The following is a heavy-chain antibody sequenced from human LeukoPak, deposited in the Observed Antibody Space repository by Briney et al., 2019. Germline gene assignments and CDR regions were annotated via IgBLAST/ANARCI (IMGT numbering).Heavy chain of an antibody. V-gene: IGHV4-59*01. Sequence: SETLSLTCTVSGGSISSYYWSWIRQPPGKGLEWIGYIYYSGSTNYNPSLKSRVTISLDTSKNQFSLKLSPVTAADTAVYYCAREGTSGCFDSWGQGTLVTVSS. CDR3: AREGTSGCFDS. J-gene: IGHJ4*02. CDR2: IYYSGST. CDR1: GGSISSYY. D-gene: IGHD6-19*01.